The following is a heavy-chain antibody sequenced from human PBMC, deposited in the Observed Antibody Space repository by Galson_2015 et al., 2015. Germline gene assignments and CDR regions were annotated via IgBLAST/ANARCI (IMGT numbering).Heavy chain of an antibody. CDR3: ARVRGTSCNKDDWLDP. CDR1: GFTFSNSA. Sequence: ALRLSCAASGFTFSNSAMPWVRQAPGKGLEWVAAIGGTGAKTYYSESAKGRFTVSRDNSKNPLFLQMNSLTADDTALYYCARVRGTSCNKDDWLDPWGQGTLVTVSS. D-gene: IGHD3-10*01. J-gene: IGHJ5*02. V-gene: IGHV3-23*01. CDR2: IGGTGAKT.